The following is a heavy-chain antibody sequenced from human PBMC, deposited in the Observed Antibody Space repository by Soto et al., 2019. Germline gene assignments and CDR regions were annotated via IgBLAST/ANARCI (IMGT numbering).Heavy chain of an antibody. Sequence: LRLSCAASGFIFSSYSMNWVRQAPGKGLEWVSYISSGSSTIHYADSVKGRLTISRDNAKNSLYLQMNSLRGEDTAVYYCARGGQYGDYQIDYWGQGTLVTVSS. CDR2: ISSGSSTI. V-gene: IGHV3-48*01. CDR3: ARGGQYGDYQIDY. CDR1: GFIFSSYS. D-gene: IGHD4-17*01. J-gene: IGHJ4*02.